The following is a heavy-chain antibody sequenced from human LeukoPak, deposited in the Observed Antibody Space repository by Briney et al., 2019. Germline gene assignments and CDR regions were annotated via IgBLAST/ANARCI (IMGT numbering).Heavy chain of an antibody. D-gene: IGHD6-19*01. J-gene: IGHJ4*02. CDR3: AGSGIAVAGTGPIDY. Sequence: KASETLSLTCTASGGSISSYYWSWIRQPPGKGLEWIGYIYYSGSTNYNPSLKSRVTISVDTSKNQFSLRLSSVTAADTAVYYCAGSGIAVAGTGPIDYWGQGTLVTVSS. CDR2: IYYSGST. V-gene: IGHV4-59*01. CDR1: GGSISSYY.